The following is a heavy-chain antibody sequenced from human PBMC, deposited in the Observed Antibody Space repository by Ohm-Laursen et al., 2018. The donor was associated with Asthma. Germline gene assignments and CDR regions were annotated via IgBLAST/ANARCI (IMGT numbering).Heavy chain of an antibody. J-gene: IGHJ4*02. CDR1: GFSFSSYS. Sequence: SLRLSCAASGFSFSSYSMNWVRQAPGKGLEWLSSISSSSTSIFSADSVKGRFTISRDNSKDTLYLQMNSLRAEDTAVYYCARVVVGSYAYFDYWGQGTLVTVSS. CDR2: ISSSSTSI. V-gene: IGHV3-21*01. CDR3: ARVVVGSYAYFDY. D-gene: IGHD1-26*01.